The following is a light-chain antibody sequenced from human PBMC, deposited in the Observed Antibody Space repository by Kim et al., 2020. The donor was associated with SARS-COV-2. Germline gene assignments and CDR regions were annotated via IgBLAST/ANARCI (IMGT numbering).Light chain of an antibody. CDR2: AVT. CDR1: SSDIGAYNY. V-gene: IGLV2-14*04. Sequence: GQSITSSCTGTSSDIGAYNYFSWYQQYPGKAPKLLIYAVTKRPSGVSNRFSGSKSGITASLTISGLQAEDEADYYCSSSASSSTYVFGIGTKVTVL. CDR3: SSSASSSTYV. J-gene: IGLJ1*01.